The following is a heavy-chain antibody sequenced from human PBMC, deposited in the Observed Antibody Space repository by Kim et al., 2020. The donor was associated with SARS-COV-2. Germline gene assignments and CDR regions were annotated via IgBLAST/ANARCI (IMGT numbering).Heavy chain of an antibody. J-gene: IGHJ4*02. D-gene: IGHD5-12*01. V-gene: IGHV3-9*01. Sequence: DSGQGRFTISRANAKNSLYLQMNSLRAEDTALYYCAKDGMATITGGVDYWGQGTLVTVSS. CDR3: AKDGMATITGGVDY.